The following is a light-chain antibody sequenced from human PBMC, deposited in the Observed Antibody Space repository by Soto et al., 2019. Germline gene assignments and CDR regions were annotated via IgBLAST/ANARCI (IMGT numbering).Light chain of an antibody. J-gene: IGKJ3*01. CDR2: GAS. CDR1: QSVSSSY. V-gene: IGKV3-20*01. CDR3: QQNGSSPLFT. Sequence: EIVLTQSPGTLSLSPGERATLSCRASQSVSSSYLAWYQQKPGQAPRLLIYGASSRATGIPDRFSDSGSGTDFTLTISRLEPEDFAVYYCQQNGSSPLFTFGPGTKVDIK.